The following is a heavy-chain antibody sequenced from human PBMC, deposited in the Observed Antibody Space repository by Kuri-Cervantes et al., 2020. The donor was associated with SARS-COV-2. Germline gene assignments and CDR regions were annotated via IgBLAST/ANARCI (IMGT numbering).Heavy chain of an antibody. J-gene: IGHJ4*02. D-gene: IGHD2-2*01. CDR1: GFTFSSYG. Sequence: GGSLRLSCAASGFTFSSYGMHWVRQAPGKGLEWVAVIWYDGSNKYYADSVKGRFTISRDNSKNTLYLQMNSLRAEDTAVYYCARDLVPAAMLDYWGQGTLVIVSS. CDR2: IWYDGSNK. CDR3: ARDLVPAAMLDY. V-gene: IGHV3-33*01.